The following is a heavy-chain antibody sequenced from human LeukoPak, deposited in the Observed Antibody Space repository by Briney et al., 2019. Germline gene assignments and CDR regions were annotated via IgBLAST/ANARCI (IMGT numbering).Heavy chain of an antibody. Sequence: ASVKVSCKASGYTFTSYGISWVRQAPGQGLEWMGWISAYNGNTNYAQKLQGRVTMTTDTSTSTAYMELRSLRSDDTAVYYCARGPRVTTDYVWGSYRFYDYYYYMDVWGKGTTVTISS. CDR1: GYTFTSYG. D-gene: IGHD3-16*02. J-gene: IGHJ6*03. CDR2: ISAYNGNT. V-gene: IGHV1-18*01. CDR3: ARGPRVTTDYVWGSYRFYDYYYYMDV.